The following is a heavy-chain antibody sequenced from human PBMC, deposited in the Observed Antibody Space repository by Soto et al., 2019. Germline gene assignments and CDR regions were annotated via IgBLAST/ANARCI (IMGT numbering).Heavy chain of an antibody. Sequence: QVQLQQWGAGLLKPSETLSLTCAVSGGSLGGFLWSWIRQPPGKGLEWIGEISRSGSTNYGPSLKSRVTMSMDTSRNQVSLNLSSVTDADTAVYYCARGRTAALIETRLFRVLFDLWGHGNLVTVSS. J-gene: IGHJ4*01. CDR2: ISRSGST. D-gene: IGHD3-10*01. V-gene: IGHV4-34*01. CDR3: ARGRTAALIETRLFRVLFDL. CDR1: GGSLGGFL.